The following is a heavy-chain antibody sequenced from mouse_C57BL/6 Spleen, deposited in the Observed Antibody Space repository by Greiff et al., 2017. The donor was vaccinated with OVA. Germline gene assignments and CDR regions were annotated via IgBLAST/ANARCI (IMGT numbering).Heavy chain of an antibody. J-gene: IGHJ3*01. CDR3: TTGSNWERGFAY. V-gene: IGHV14-1*01. CDR2: IDPEDGDT. CDR1: GFNITDYY. D-gene: IGHD4-1*01. Sequence: VQLQQSGAELVRPGASVKLSCTASGFNITDYYMHWVKQRPEQGLEWIGRIDPEDGDTEYAPKFQGKATMTADTSSNTAYLQLSSLTSEDTAVYYCTTGSNWERGFAYWGQGTLVTVSA.